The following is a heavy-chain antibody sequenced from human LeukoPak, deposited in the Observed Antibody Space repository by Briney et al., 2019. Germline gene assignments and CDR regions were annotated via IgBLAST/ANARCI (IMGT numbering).Heavy chain of an antibody. CDR3: ARSFGEWGLAVFDY. CDR1: GYTFTSYG. CDR2: ISAYNGNT. V-gene: IGHV1-18*01. J-gene: IGHJ4*02. Sequence: EASVKVSCKASGYTFTSYGISWVRQAPGQGLEWVGWISAYNGNTNYAQKLQGRVTMTTDTSTSTAYMELRSLRSDDTAVYYCARSFGEWGLAVFDYWGQGTLVTVSS. D-gene: IGHD3-3*01.